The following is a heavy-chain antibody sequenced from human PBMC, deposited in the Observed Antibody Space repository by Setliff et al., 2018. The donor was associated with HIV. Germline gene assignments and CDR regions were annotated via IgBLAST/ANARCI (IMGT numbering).Heavy chain of an antibody. CDR3: AKDDSTRDGYITIFDY. Sequence: GGSLRLSCAASGFIFSNYAMSWVRQAPGKGLEWVSAISSSGTNTDYADSVKGRFIISRDSSKNTLYLQMNSLRVEDMAVYYCAKDDSTRDGYITIFDYWGQGTLVTVSS. D-gene: IGHD3-3*01. CDR2: ISSSGTNT. CDR1: GFIFSNYA. V-gene: IGHV3-23*01. J-gene: IGHJ4*02.